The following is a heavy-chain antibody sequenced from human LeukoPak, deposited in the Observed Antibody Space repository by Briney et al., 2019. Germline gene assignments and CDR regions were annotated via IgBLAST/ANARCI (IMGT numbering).Heavy chain of an antibody. CDR3: ARRYSGRYEFDY. J-gene: IGHJ4*02. Sequence: GESLKISCTGSGYSFSNYWIGWVRRMPGKGLEWMGIVYPDDSESRYSPSFQGQVTISADKFVSTAYLQWSSLKASDTAMYYCARRYSGRYEFDYWGQGTLVTVSS. CDR2: VYPDDSES. CDR1: GYSFSNYW. V-gene: IGHV5-51*01. D-gene: IGHD1-26*01.